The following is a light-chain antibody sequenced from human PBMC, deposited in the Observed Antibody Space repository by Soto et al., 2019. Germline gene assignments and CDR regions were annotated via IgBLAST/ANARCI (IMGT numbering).Light chain of an antibody. CDR3: STWDHSLSAHVL. J-gene: IGLJ2*01. CDR2: GS. V-gene: IGLV1-36*01. Sequence: QSVLTQEASVSGTVGQKVTLSCTGNSNNVGSYAVGWYQQISHGVLKTVMFGSSLPSGIPDRFSGSKSGATASLTISGLSPEAEADYSCSTWDHSLSAHVLFGGGTKLTVL. CDR1: SNNVGSYA.